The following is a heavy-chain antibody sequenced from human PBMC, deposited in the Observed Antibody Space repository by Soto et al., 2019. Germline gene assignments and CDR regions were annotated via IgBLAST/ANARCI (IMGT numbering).Heavy chain of an antibody. Sequence: SETLSLTCTVSGDYISSYHWSWIRQPPGKGLEWVGFIYSSGNTHYNPSLKSRVTISTDTSKNQFSLKLTSVTAADTAVYYCAGAAVPATCCAFDIWGQGTMVTVSS. J-gene: IGHJ3*02. D-gene: IGHD1-26*01. V-gene: IGHV4-59*01. CDR1: GDYISSYH. CDR2: IYSSGNT. CDR3: AGAAVPATCCAFDI.